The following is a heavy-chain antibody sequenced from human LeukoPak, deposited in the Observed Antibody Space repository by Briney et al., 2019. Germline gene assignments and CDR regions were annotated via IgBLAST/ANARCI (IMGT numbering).Heavy chain of an antibody. D-gene: IGHD3-16*01. V-gene: IGHV1-69*04. CDR3: ARVRGGGEAFDI. J-gene: IGHJ3*02. Sequence: SVKVSCKASGGTFSSYAISWVRQAPGQGLEWMGRIIPILGIANYAQKFQGRVTITADKSTSTAYMELSSLRSEDTAVYYCARVRGGGEAFDIWGQGTMVTVSS. CDR1: GGTFSSYA. CDR2: IIPILGIA.